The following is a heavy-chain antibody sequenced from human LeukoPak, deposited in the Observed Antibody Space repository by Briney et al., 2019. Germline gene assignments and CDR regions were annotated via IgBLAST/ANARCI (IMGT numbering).Heavy chain of an antibody. V-gene: IGHV3-49*04. J-gene: IGHJ6*02. CDR3: TRILGISSSWFGEDYYYYGMDV. CDR2: IRSKAYGGTT. D-gene: IGHD6-13*01. CDR1: GFTFGDYA. Sequence: GGSLRLSCTASGFTFGDYAMSWVRQAPGKGLEWVGLIRSKAYGGTTEYAASVKGRFTISRDDSKSIAYLQMNSLKTEDTAVYYCTRILGISSSWFGEDYYYYGMDVWGQGTTVTVSS.